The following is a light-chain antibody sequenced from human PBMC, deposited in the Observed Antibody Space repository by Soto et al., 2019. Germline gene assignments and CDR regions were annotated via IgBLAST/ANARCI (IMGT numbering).Light chain of an antibody. CDR2: DTF. V-gene: IGKV3-11*01. CDR3: QQRSSWPLS. Sequence: EIVMTQSPATLSVSPGERATLSCRASESVSDKLAWYQQKPGQAPRLFIYDTFNRASSAPDRFSGSGSGTVFTLTITNVAPEDYADYFCQQRSSWPLSFGAGTKVDI. CDR1: ESVSDK. J-gene: IGKJ4*01.